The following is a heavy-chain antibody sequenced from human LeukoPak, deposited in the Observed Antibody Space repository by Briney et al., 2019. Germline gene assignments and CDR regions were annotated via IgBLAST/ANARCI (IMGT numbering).Heavy chain of an antibody. CDR2: IIPIFGTA. V-gene: IGHV1-69*05. Sequence: ASVKVSCKASGGTFSSYAISWVRQAPGQGLEWMGGIIPIFGTANYAQKFQGRVTITTDESTSTAYMELSSLRSDDTAVYYCARAKMVRGVIIGDYWGQGTLVTVSS. D-gene: IGHD3-10*01. J-gene: IGHJ4*02. CDR3: ARAKMVRGVIIGDY. CDR1: GGTFSSYA.